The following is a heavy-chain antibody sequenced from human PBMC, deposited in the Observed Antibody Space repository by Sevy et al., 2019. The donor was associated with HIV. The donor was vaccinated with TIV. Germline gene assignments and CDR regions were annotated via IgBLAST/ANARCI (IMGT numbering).Heavy chain of an antibody. J-gene: IGHJ3*02. CDR3: AKDGIVVTSVFDI. D-gene: IGHD2-15*01. CDR1: GFSFSSYA. V-gene: IGHV3-23*01. Sequence: GGSLRLSCVTSGFSFSSYAMNWVSQAPGKGLESVSGISANGGSAYYVDSVKGRFTISRDNSKNTLYLQMNSLRAEDTAIYYCAKDGIVVTSVFDIWGQGTMVTVSS. CDR2: ISANGGSA.